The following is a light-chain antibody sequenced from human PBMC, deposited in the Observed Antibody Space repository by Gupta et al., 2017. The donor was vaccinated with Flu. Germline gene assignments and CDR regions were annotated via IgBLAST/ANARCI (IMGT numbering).Light chain of an antibody. CDR1: QSVSSN. V-gene: IGKV3-15*01. CDR2: GAY. J-gene: IGKJ4*01. CDR3: QQYNNWPLT. Sequence: EIVMTQSPATLSVSPGERATLSCRASQSVSSNLAWYQQKPGQAPRPLIYGAYTRATGIPARFSGSGSGTEFTLTISSLQSEDFAVYDCQQYNNWPLTFGGGTKVEIK.